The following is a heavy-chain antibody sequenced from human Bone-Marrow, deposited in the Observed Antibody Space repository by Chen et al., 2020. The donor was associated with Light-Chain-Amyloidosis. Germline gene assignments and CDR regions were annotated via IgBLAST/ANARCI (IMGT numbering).Heavy chain of an antibody. V-gene: IGHV5-51*01. Sequence: EVQLAQSGPEVKTPGESRKISCKGSGYTFPNYWIGWVRQMPGKGLEWMGVIYPDDSDARYSPSFEGQVTISADKSITTAYLQWRSLKASDTAMYYCARRRDGYNFDYWGQGTLVTVSS. CDR3: ARRRDGYNFDY. CDR2: IYPDDSDA. J-gene: IGHJ4*02. D-gene: IGHD5-12*01. CDR1: GYTFPNYW.